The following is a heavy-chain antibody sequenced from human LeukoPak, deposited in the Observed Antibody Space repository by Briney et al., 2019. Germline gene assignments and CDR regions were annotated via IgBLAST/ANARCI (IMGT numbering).Heavy chain of an antibody. CDR2: ISWNSGSI. V-gene: IGHV3-9*03. Sequence: GGSLRLSCAASGFTFDDYAMHWVRQAPGKGLEWVSGISWNSGSIGYADSVKGRFTISRDNSKNTLYLQMGSLRAEDMAVYYCARGEGYSGYDVYWGQGTLVTVSS. CDR1: GFTFDDYA. CDR3: ARGEGYSGYDVY. J-gene: IGHJ4*02. D-gene: IGHD5-12*01.